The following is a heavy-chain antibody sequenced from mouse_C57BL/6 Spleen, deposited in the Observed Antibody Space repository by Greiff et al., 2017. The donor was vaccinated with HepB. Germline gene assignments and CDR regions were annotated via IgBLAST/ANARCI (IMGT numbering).Heavy chain of an antibody. CDR1: GYTFTSYW. J-gene: IGHJ2*01. CDR2: IDPSDSYT. D-gene: IGHD4-1*01. V-gene: IGHV1-59*01. Sequence: QVQLKQPGAELVRPGTSVKLSCKASGYTFTSYWMHWVKQRPGQGLEWIGVIDPSDSYTNYNQKFKGKATLTVDTSSSTAYMQLSSLTSEDSAVYYCARSGLGRPFDYWGQGTTLTVSS. CDR3: ARSGLGRPFDY.